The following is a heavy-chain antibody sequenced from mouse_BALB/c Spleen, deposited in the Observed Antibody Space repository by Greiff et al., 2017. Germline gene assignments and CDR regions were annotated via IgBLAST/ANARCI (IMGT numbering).Heavy chain of an antibody. V-gene: IGHV5-4*02. J-gene: IGHJ4*01. CDR3: ARDTGTQDYYAMDY. Sequence: EVKLMESGGGLVKPGGSLKLSCAASGFTFSDYYMYWVRQTPEKRLEWVATISDGGSYTYYPDSVKGRFTISRDNAKNNLYLQMSSLKSEDTAMYYCARDTGTQDYYAMDYWGQGTSVTVSS. D-gene: IGHD1-1*01. CDR2: ISDGGSYT. CDR1: GFTFSDYY.